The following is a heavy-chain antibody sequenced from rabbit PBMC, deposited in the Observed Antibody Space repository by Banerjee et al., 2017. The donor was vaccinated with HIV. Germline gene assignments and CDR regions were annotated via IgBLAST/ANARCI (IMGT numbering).Heavy chain of an antibody. J-gene: IGHJ3*01. D-gene: IGHD2-1*01. Sequence: QEQLVESGGDLVKPGASLTLTCTASGFSFSGNYYMCWVRQAPGKGLEWIACIYAGSSGSTYYASWAKGRFTISKTSSTTVTLQMTSLTAADTATYFCARQYYGVRDDRGDLDLWGQGTLVTVS. CDR2: IYAGSSGST. CDR3: ARQYYGVRDDRGDLDL. CDR1: GFSFSGNYY. V-gene: IGHV1S45*01.